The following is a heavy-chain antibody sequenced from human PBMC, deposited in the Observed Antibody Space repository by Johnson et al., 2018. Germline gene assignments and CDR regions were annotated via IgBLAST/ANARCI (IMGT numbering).Heavy chain of an antibody. D-gene: IGHD3-9*01. V-gene: IGHV3-30*03. CDR1: EFTFSVYA. CDR2: ISYDGNIK. J-gene: IGHJ6*03. CDR3: ATARSGLFRYTIYYYYLDG. Sequence: QVQLVESGGGVVQPGRSLRLSCAASEFTFSVYAMHWVRQAPGKGLEWVASISYDGNIKSYVASVKGLFTISRDNSNNTLYLLMDSLRVEDTAVYYCATARSGLFRYTIYYYYLDGWGKGTTVTVSS.